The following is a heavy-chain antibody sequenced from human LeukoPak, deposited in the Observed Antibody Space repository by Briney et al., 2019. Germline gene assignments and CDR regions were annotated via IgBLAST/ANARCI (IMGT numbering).Heavy chain of an antibody. CDR3: ARDPPLQQLASGHQTNWFDP. CDR1: GYTFTGYY. D-gene: IGHD6-13*01. V-gene: IGHV1-2*02. Sequence: ASVKVSCKASGYTFTGYYMHWVRQAPGQGLEWMGWINPNSGGTNYAQKFQGRVTMTRDTSISTAYMELSRLRSDDTAVYYCARDPPLQQLASGHQTNWFDPWGQGTLVTVSS. CDR2: INPNSGGT. J-gene: IGHJ5*02.